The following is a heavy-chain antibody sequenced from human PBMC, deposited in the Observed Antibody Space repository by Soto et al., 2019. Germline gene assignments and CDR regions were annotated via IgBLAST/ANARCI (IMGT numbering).Heavy chain of an antibody. CDR2: MYAAGST. CDR1: GFTISSNY. CDR3: ARGSNSNNWKLFDY. D-gene: IGHD1-1*01. J-gene: IGHJ4*02. V-gene: IGHV3-66*01. Sequence: EVQLVESGGGLVQPGGSLRLSCAVTGFTISSNYMNWVRQAPGKGLEWVSVMYAAGSTYYEDSVKDRFNISRDNSKNTVYLQMNSLRGEDTAVYYCARGSNSNNWKLFDYWGQGTLVTVSS.